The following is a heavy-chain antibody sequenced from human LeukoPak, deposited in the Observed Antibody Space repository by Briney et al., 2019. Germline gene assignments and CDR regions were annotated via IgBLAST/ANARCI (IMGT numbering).Heavy chain of an antibody. CDR2: IRSKAYGGTT. CDR3: TRGHGIYYDSSGYYPV. D-gene: IGHD3-22*01. J-gene: IGHJ4*02. V-gene: IGHV3-49*04. CDR1: GFTFGDYA. Sequence: GGSLRLSCAASGFTFGDYAMSWVRQAPGKGLEWVGFIRSKAYGGTTEYAASVKGRFTISRDDSKSIAYLQMNSLKTEDTAVCYCTRGHGIYYDSSGYYPVWGQGTLVTVSS.